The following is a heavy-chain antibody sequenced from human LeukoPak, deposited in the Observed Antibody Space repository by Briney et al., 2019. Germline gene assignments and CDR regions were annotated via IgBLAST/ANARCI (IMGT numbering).Heavy chain of an antibody. V-gene: IGHV1-2*02. CDR1: GYTFTSYY. Sequence: ASVQVSCKTSGYTFTSYYIHWLRRAPGQRFEWMGWSDPKSGATKYEHFQGRVTMTRDTSISTAYMELGRLTSDDTAVYYCARGNFYDNKGYSPELRYWGQGTLVTVSS. D-gene: IGHD3-10*01. CDR2: SDPKSGAT. J-gene: IGHJ4*02. CDR3: ARGNFYDNKGYSPELRY.